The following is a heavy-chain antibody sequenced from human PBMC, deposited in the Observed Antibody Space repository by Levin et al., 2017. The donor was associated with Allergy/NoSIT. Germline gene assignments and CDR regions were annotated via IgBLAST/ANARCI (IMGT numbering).Heavy chain of an antibody. CDR3: AKGVTVRVLDY. V-gene: IGHV3-23*01. J-gene: IGHJ4*02. Sequence: GESLKISCAASGFTFSSYAMSWVRQAPGKGLEWVSAISVSDGSTYYADYADSVKGRFTISRDNSKNTLYLKMDSLRAEDTAMYYCAKGVTVRVLDYWGQGTLVTVSS. CDR1: GFTFSSYA. D-gene: IGHD4-17*01. CDR2: ISVSDGST.